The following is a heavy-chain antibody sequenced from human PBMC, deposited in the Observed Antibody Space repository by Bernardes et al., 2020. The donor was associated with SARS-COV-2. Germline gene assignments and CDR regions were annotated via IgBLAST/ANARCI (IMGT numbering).Heavy chain of an antibody. D-gene: IGHD1-26*01. V-gene: IGHV3-74*01. CDR2: INADGSTT. CDR1: GFTFSTYG. J-gene: IGHJ4*02. CDR3: ARSAFITGRGDYIDY. Sequence: GGSLSLSCAASGFTFSTYGMHWVRQVPGEGLVWVSRINADGSTTDYADSVRGRFTISRDNAKNTLFLQMNGLRAEDTSLYYCARSAFITGRGDYIDYCPQGTLGTVAS.